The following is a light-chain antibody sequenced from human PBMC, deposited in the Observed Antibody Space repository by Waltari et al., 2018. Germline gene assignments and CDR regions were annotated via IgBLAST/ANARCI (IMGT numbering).Light chain of an antibody. J-gene: IGLJ2*01. CDR2: QDS. CDR1: AFPRQY. CDR3: QSADSSISYVV. Sequence: SYELTQPPSVSVSLGQTARITCSGDAFPRQYTYWYQQKPGQAPVLVISQDSERPSGIPERFSGSSSGTTVTLTISGVQAEDEADYYCQSADSSISYVVFGGGTKLTVL. V-gene: IGLV3-25*03.